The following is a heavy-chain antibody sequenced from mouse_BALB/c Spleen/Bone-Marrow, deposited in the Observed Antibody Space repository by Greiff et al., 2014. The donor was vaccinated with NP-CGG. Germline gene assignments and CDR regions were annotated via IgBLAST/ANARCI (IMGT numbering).Heavy chain of an antibody. CDR3: AYYRYGWYFDV. Sequence: VQLQQSGAELVKLGASVKLSCTASGLNIKDTYMHWVKQRPEQGLEWIGRIDPANGNTKYDPKFQGKATLTADTSSNTAHLQLNILASEDTAVYYCAYYRYGWYFDVWGAGTTVTVSS. CDR2: IDPANGNT. D-gene: IGHD2-12*01. V-gene: IGHV14-3*02. CDR1: GLNIKDTY. J-gene: IGHJ1*01.